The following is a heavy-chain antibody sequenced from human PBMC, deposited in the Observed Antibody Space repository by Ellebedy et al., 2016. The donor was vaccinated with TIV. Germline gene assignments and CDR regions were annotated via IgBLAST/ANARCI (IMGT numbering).Heavy chain of an antibody. CDR3: TRRESNYDFWSGFSYWFDP. D-gene: IGHD3-3*01. CDR1: GYSFTSYW. CDR2: IYPGDSDT. J-gene: IGHJ5*02. V-gene: IGHV5-51*01. Sequence: GESLKISCKGSGYSFTSYWIGWVRQMPGKGLEWMGIIYPGDSDTRYSPSFQGQVTISAHKSISTAYLQWSSLKASDTGMYYCTRRESNYDFWSGFSYWFDPWGQGTLVTVSS.